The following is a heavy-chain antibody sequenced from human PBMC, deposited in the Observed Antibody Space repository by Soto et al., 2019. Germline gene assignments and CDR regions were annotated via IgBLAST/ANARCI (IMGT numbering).Heavy chain of an antibody. CDR2: ISAYNGNT. V-gene: IGHV1-18*01. CDR3: ARAPAARARHYYYYYGMDV. D-gene: IGHD6-6*01. J-gene: IGHJ6*02. Sequence: GASVKVSCKSSGYPFTSYGISWVRQAPGQGLEWMGWISAYNGNTNYAQKLQGRVTMTTDTSTSTAYMELRSLRSDDTAVYYCARAPAARARHYYYYYGMDVWGQGTTVTVSS. CDR1: GYPFTSYG.